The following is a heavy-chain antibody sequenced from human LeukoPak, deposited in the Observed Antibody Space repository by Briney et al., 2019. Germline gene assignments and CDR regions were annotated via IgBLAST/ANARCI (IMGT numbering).Heavy chain of an antibody. V-gene: IGHV4-34*01. CDR3: ARARPYYDFWSGPSNWFDP. J-gene: IGHJ5*02. D-gene: IGHD3-3*01. CDR1: GGSFSGYY. Sequence: SETLSLTCAVYGGSFSGYYWSWIRRPPGKGLEWIGEINHSGSTNYNPSLKSRVTISVDTSKNQFSLKLSSVTAADTAVYYCARARPYYDFWSGPSNWFDPWGQGTLVTVSS. CDR2: INHSGST.